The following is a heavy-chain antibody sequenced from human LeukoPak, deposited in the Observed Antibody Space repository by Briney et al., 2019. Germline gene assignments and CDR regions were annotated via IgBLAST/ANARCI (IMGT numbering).Heavy chain of an antibody. Sequence: SETLSLTCTVSGGSMSSYYWSWIRQPAGKGLEWIGRIYTSGNTSYNPSLKSRVTMSVDTSKNQLSLRLTSVTAADTAVYYCAREGYYYDSSGSYYDSWGQGTLVTVSS. CDR3: AREGYYYDSSGSYYDS. V-gene: IGHV4-4*07. D-gene: IGHD3-22*01. CDR1: GGSMSSYY. J-gene: IGHJ5*01. CDR2: IYTSGNT.